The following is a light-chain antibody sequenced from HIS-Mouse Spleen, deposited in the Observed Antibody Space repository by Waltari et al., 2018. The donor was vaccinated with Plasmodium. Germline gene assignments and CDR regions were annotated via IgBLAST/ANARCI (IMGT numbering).Light chain of an antibody. J-gene: IGKJ2*01. V-gene: IGKV3-15*01. Sequence: EIVMTKSPPTLPVSPGERATIPCRASQSVSSNLAWYQQKPGQAPRLLIYGASTRATGIPARFSGSGSGTEFTLTISSMQSEDFAVYYCQQYNNWPPYTFGQGTKLEIK. CDR2: GAS. CDR1: QSVSSN. CDR3: QQYNNWPPYT.